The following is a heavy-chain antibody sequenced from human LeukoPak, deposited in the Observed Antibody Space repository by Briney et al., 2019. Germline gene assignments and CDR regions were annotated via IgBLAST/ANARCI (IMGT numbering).Heavy chain of an antibody. CDR3: ARHLDTSSWTYYYYYMDV. CDR1: GGSISSSSSY. D-gene: IGHD6-13*01. Sequence: SETLSLTCTVSGGSISSSSSYWGWIRQPPGKGLEWIGSIYYSGSTYYNPSLKSRVTISVDTSKNQFSLKLSSVTAADTAVYYCARHLDTSSWTYYYYYMDVWGQGTTVTVSS. V-gene: IGHV4-39*01. CDR2: IYYSGST. J-gene: IGHJ6*03.